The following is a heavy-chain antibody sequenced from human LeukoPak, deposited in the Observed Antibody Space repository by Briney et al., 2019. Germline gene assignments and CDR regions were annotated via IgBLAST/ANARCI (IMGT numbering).Heavy chain of an antibody. Sequence: KSSETLSLTCTVSGGSISSGDYYWSWIRQPPGKGLEWIGYIYYSGSTYYNPSLKSRVTISVDTSKNQFSLKLSSVTAADTAVYYCARVQAYGDYEGLFDDWGQGTLVTVSS. CDR2: IYYSGST. D-gene: IGHD4-17*01. CDR1: GGSISSGDYY. V-gene: IGHV4-30-4*01. CDR3: ARVQAYGDYEGLFDD. J-gene: IGHJ5*02.